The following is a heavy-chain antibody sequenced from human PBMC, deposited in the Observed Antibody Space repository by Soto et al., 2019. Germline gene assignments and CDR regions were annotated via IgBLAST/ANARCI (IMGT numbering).Heavy chain of an antibody. CDR1: GFTVSNSY. V-gene: IGHV3-53*01. J-gene: IGHJ4*02. D-gene: IGHD2-21*01. CDR2: IYSGGST. CDR3: ARGFQSSFGY. Sequence: EVQLVESGGGLIQPGGSLRLSCAASGFTVSNSYMSWVRQAPGKGLEWVSVIYSGGSTYYADSVKGRFTISRDSSKNTLYLKMNSLRAEDRAVYYCARGFQSSFGYWGQGTLVTVSS.